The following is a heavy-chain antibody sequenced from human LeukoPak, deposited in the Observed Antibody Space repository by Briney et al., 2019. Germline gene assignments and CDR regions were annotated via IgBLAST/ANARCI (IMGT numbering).Heavy chain of an antibody. CDR1: GFTFSSYW. CDR3: AKDKGYGDYYFDY. V-gene: IGHV3-7*01. Sequence: PGGSLRLSCAASGFTFSSYWMSWVRQAPGKGLEWVANIKQDGSEKYYVDSVKGRFTISRDNAKNSLYLQMNSLRAEDTAVYYCAKDKGYGDYYFDYWGQGTLLTVSS. J-gene: IGHJ4*02. D-gene: IGHD4-17*01. CDR2: IKQDGSEK.